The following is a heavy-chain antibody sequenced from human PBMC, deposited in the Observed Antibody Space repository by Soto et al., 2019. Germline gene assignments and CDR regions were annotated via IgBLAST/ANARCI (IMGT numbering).Heavy chain of an antibody. Sequence: PSETLSLTCTVSGGSINSGDYYWTWIRQPPGKGLEWIGYIYYRGSTYYNPSLKSRATILVDTSKNQFSLKLNSVTAADTAVYYCAALDTAMVTFDSWGQGTLVTVSS. CDR2: IYYRGST. J-gene: IGHJ4*02. CDR3: AALDTAMVTFDS. V-gene: IGHV4-30-4*01. D-gene: IGHD5-18*01. CDR1: GGSINSGDYY.